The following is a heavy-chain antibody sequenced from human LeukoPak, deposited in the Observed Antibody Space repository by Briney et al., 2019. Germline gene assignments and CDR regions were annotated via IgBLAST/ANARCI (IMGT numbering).Heavy chain of an antibody. D-gene: IGHD4-17*01. J-gene: IGHJ3*02. CDR3: AGINDYGDPTGAFDI. CDR1: GFTFSTCS. CDR2: ISGSSSYI. V-gene: IGHV3-21*01. Sequence: GGSLRLSCAASGFTFSTCSMNWVRQAPGKGLEWVSSISGSSSYIHYADSVKGRFTISRDNAKNSLFLQMNSLRAEDTAVYYCAGINDYGDPTGAFDIWGQGTMVTVSS.